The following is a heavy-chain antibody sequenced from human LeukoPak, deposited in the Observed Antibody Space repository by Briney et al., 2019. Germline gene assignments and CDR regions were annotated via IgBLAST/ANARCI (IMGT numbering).Heavy chain of an antibody. V-gene: IGHV1-2*02. CDR2: INPNSGGT. J-gene: IGHJ4*02. D-gene: IGHD3-10*01. CDR1: GYTFTCYY. CDR3: ARARLWFGESPVIFDY. Sequence: ASVKVSCKASGYTFTCYYMHWVRQAPGQGLEWMEWINPNSGGTNYAQKFQGRVTMTRDTSISTAYMELSRLRSDDTAVYYCARARLWFGESPVIFDYWGQGTLVTVSS.